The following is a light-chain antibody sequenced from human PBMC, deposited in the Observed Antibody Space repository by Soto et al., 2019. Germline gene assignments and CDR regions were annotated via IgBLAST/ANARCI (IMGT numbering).Light chain of an antibody. V-gene: IGLV4-69*01. CDR2: LNSDSRH. CDR3: QTWGTGIWV. Sequence: QLVLTQSPSASASLGASVKLTCTLSSGHSSYAIAWHQQQPEKGPWYLLKLNSDSRHIKGDGIPDRVSGSSSGAERYLTVSSLQSEDEADYYCQTWGTGIWVFGGGTKLTVL. CDR1: SGHSSYA. J-gene: IGLJ3*02.